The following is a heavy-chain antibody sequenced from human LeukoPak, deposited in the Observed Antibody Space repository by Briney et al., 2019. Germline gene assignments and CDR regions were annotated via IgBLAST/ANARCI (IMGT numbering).Heavy chain of an antibody. D-gene: IGHD3-22*01. CDR1: GFTFSSYS. CDR3: ARALFNYDSGGLTY. J-gene: IGHJ4*02. Sequence: GGSLRLSCAASGFTFSSYSMHWVRQAPGKGLEWVALIWYDGSNKYYADSVKGRFTISRDNSKNTQYLQMNSLRAEDTAVYYCARALFNYDSGGLTYWGQGTLVTVSS. CDR2: IWYDGSNK. V-gene: IGHV3-33*01.